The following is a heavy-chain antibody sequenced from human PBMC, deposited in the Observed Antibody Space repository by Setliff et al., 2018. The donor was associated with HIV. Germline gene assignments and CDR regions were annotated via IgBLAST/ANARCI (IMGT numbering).Heavy chain of an antibody. CDR1: GGSFSNHY. J-gene: IGHJ4*02. D-gene: IGHD2-21*02. V-gene: IGHV4-34*01. Sequence: PSETLSLICAVYGGSFSNHYWTWIRQPPGKGLEWIGEINPSESTHYNPSLKSRVTISVDTSKNQFSLILTSVTAADTAVYYCARGGDWTLDYWGRGSLVTVSS. CDR3: ARGGDWTLDY. CDR2: INPSEST.